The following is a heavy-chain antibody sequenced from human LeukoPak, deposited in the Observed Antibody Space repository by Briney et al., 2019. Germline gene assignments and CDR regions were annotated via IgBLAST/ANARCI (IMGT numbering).Heavy chain of an antibody. D-gene: IGHD1-26*01. Sequence: SETLSLTCAVHGESFSGYHWSWIRQPPGKGLEWIGEIDQSGTTNYNPSLKSRVTILVDRSRNEFSLKLRSVTAADTAAYYCARRPRNDRSDAGPPGLDYWGQGILVTVSS. J-gene: IGHJ4*02. CDR2: IDQSGTT. CDR3: ARRPRNDRSDAGPPGLDY. CDR1: GESFSGYH. V-gene: IGHV4-34*01.